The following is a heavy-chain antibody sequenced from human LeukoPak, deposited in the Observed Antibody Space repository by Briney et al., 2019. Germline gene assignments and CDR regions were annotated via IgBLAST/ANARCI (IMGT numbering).Heavy chain of an antibody. D-gene: IGHD6-6*01. CDR3: AKDETPYSSSRYYYMDV. V-gene: IGHV3-7*01. CDR1: GFTFSSYW. J-gene: IGHJ6*03. CDR2: IKQDGSEK. Sequence: GGSLRLSCAASGFTFSSYWMSWVRQAPGKGLEWVANIKQDGSEKYYVDSVKGRFTISRDNSKNTLYLQMNSLRAEDTAVYYCAKDETPYSSSRYYYMDVWGKGTTVTVSS.